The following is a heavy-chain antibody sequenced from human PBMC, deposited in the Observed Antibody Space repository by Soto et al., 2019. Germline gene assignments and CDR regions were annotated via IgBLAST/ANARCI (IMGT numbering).Heavy chain of an antibody. V-gene: IGHV4-34*01. J-gene: IGHJ4*02. CDR1: GGSFSGYC. CDR3: ARSPRYCSGGSCYHQGRFDY. D-gene: IGHD2-15*01. Sequence: PSETLSLTCAVYGGSFSGYCWSWLRQPPGKGLEWIREINHSGSTNYNPSLKSRVTISVDTSKNQFSLKLSSVTAADTAVYYCARSPRYCSGGSCYHQGRFDYWGQGTLVTVSS. CDR2: INHSGST.